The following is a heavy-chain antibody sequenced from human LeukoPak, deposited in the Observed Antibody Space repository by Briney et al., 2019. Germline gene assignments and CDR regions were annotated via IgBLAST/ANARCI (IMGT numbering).Heavy chain of an antibody. CDR3: ARGGIAAAEAFDY. J-gene: IGHJ4*02. Sequence: SETLSLTCAVYGGSFSGYYWSWIRQPPGKGLEWIGEINHSGSTNYNPSLKSRVTISVDTSKNQFSLKLSSVTAADTAVYYCARGGIAAAEAFDYWGQGTLVTVSS. D-gene: IGHD6-13*01. CDR1: GGSFSGYY. V-gene: IGHV4-34*01. CDR2: INHSGST.